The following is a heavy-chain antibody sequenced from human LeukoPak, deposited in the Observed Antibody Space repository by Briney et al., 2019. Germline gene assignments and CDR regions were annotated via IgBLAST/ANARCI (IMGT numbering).Heavy chain of an antibody. CDR1: GGSISSNW. Sequence: SGTLSLTCAVSGGSISSNWWSWVRQPPGKGLEWIGEIYHGGGTNYNPSLKSRVTISVDKSKNQFSLKLTSVTAADTAVYYCARGGTAVAGLDSWGQGTLVTVSS. D-gene: IGHD6-19*01. J-gene: IGHJ4*02. V-gene: IGHV4-4*02. CDR3: ARGGTAVAGLDS. CDR2: IYHGGGT.